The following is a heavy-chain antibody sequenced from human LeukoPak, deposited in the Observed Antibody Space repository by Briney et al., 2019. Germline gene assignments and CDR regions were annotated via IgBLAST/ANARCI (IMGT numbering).Heavy chain of an antibody. CDR2: IYASGST. J-gene: IGHJ4*02. Sequence: PSETLSLTCTVSGGSISSGSYCWSWIRQPAGKGLEWIGRIYASGSTNYNPSLRGRVTISVDASKNQISLKLTSVTASDTAVYYCARERGYGGTFGYWGQGTLVTVSS. CDR1: GGSISSGSYC. D-gene: IGHD4-23*01. CDR3: ARERGYGGTFGY. V-gene: IGHV4-61*02.